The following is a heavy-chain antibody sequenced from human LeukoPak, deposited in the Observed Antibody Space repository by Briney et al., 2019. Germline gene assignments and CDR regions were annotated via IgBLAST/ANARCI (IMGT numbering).Heavy chain of an antibody. CDR3: ARMDTAMVVYFDF. V-gene: IGHV4-39*01. D-gene: IGHD5-18*01. CDR2: IYYSGNT. CDR1: GGSIGSSIYY. J-gene: IGHJ4*02. Sequence: SETLSLTCTVSGGSIGSSIYYWGWIRQPPGKGLEWIGSIYYSGNTYYNPSLKSRVTISVDTSKNQFSLKLSSVTAADTAVYYCARMDTAMVVYFDFWGQGTLVTVS.